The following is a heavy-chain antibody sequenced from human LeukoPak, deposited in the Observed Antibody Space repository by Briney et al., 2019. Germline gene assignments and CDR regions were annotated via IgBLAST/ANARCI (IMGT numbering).Heavy chain of an antibody. V-gene: IGHV4-4*07. CDR2: IYSSGST. CDR3: AREPNYSGSYLPDY. D-gene: IGHD1-26*01. CDR1: GGPISSYY. Sequence: PSETLSLTCTVSGGPISSYYWSWIRQPAGKGLEWIGRIYSSGSTNYNPSLKSRVIMSVDTSKNQFSLKLTSVTAADTAVYYCAREPNYSGSYLPDYWGQGTLVTVSS. J-gene: IGHJ4*02.